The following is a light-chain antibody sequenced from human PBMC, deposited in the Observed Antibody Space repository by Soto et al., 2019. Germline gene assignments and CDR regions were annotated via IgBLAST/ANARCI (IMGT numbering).Light chain of an antibody. CDR1: SSDVGGYNY. Sequence: QSALTQPRSVSGSPGQSVTISCTGTSSDVGGYNYVSWYQQHPGKAPKLMIYDVSNRPSGVPDRFSGSKSGNTASLTISGLQAEDEADYYCCSYAGSYTFGYVFGTGTKVTVL. J-gene: IGLJ1*01. CDR2: DVS. V-gene: IGLV2-11*01. CDR3: CSYAGSYTFGYV.